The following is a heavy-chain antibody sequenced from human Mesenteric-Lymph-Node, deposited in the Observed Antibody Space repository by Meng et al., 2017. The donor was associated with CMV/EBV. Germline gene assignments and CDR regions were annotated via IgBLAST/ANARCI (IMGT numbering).Heavy chain of an antibody. J-gene: IGHJ4*02. CDR2: IDGGNDNR. D-gene: IGHD3-16*02. Sequence: FTTYAIHWVRQAPGQRLEWMGWIDGGNDNRKYSQKFQGRITITRDTSATSAYIDLSSLRSEDTAVYYCARAQGRLTRLGELSSYCFDYWGQGTLVTVSS. CDR3: ARAQGRLTRLGELSSYCFDY. V-gene: IGHV1-3*01. CDR1: FTTYA.